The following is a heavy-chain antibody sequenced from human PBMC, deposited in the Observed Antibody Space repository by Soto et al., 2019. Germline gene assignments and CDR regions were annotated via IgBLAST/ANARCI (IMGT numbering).Heavy chain of an antibody. D-gene: IGHD5-18*01. V-gene: IGHV2-5*01. J-gene: IGHJ4*02. Sequence: SGPTLVNPTQTLTLTCTFSGFSLSTSGVGVGWIRQPPGKALEWHALIYWNDDKRYSPSLKSRLTITKDTSKNQVVLTMTNMDPVDTATYYGAHRPATAMVLYYFDYWGQGTLVTVSS. CDR3: AHRPATAMVLYYFDY. CDR2: IYWNDDK. CDR1: GFSLSTSGVG.